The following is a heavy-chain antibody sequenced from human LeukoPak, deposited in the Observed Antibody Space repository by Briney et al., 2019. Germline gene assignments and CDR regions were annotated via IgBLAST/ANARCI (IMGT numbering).Heavy chain of an antibody. CDR3: ARLGESATFGY. J-gene: IGHJ4*02. CDR2: IYYSGST. V-gene: IGHV4-39*01. D-gene: IGHD2-15*01. CDR1: GGSISSSSYY. Sequence: SETLSLTCTVSGGSISSSSYYWGWIRQPPGKGLEWIGSIYYSGSTYYNPSLKSRVTISVDTSRNQFSLKLSSVTAADTAVYYCARLGESATFGYWGQGTLVTVSS.